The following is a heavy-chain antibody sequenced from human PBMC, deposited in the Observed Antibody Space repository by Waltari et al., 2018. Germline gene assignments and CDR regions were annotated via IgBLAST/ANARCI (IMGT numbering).Heavy chain of an antibody. V-gene: IGHV3-7*01. Sequence: EGQLVESGGDLVHPGACLGPACVAPGSMSSNYWMSWVRQAPGKGLEWVANINLDGGGKYYVGSGKGRFTISRDNAKNSLYLLMNSLRVEDTALYYCARDRDSSDYWGQGTLVTVSS. CDR2: INLDGGGK. D-gene: IGHD6-13*01. CDR1: GSMSSNYW. CDR3: ARDRDSSDY. J-gene: IGHJ4*02.